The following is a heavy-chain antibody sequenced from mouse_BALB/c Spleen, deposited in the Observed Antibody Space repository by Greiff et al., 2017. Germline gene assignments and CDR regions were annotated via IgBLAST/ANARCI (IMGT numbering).Heavy chain of an antibody. V-gene: IGHV7-1*02. J-gene: IGHJ4*01. CDR1: GFTFSDFY. D-gene: IGHD1-2*01. Sequence: EVNVVESGGGLVQPGGSLRLSCATSGFTFSDFYMEWVRQPPGKRLEWIAASRNKANDYTTEYSASVKGRFIVSRDTSQSILYLQMNALRAEDTAIYYCARDAWGTTATPWGQGTSVTVSS. CDR2: SRNKANDYTT. CDR3: ARDAWGTTATP.